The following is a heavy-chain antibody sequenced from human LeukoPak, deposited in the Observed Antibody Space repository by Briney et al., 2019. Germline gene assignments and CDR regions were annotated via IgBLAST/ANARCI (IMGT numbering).Heavy chain of an antibody. D-gene: IGHD2-15*01. CDR2: INPSGGNT. Sequence: ASVKVSCKASGYTFSRYYMHWVRQAPGKGLEWMGIINPSGGNTNYAQKFQGRVTMTRDTITSTIYMELSSLRSEDTAVYYCARDIYCSGGSCYPGGYFDYWGQGTQVTVSS. J-gene: IGHJ4*02. V-gene: IGHV1-46*01. CDR1: GYTFSRYY. CDR3: ARDIYCSGGSCYPGGYFDY.